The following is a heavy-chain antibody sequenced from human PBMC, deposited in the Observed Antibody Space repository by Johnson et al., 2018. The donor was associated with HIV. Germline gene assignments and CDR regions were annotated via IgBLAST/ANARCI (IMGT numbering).Heavy chain of an antibody. CDR2: ISSSGSTI. J-gene: IGHJ3*02. D-gene: IGHD6-19*01. V-gene: IGHV3-11*04. CDR1: GFTFSDYY. CDR3: ARDHGWSRGWLFDAFDI. Sequence: QVQLVESGGGLVKPGGSLRLSCVGSGFTFSDYYMSWIRQAPGKGLEWVSYISSSGSTIYYADSVKGRFTISRDNAKNSLYLQMSNLRAEDAGVYYCARDHGWSRGWLFDAFDIWGQGTMVTVSS.